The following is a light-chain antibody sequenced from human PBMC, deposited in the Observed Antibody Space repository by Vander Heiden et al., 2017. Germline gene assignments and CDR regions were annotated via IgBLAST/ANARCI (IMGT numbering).Light chain of an antibody. V-gene: IGLV5-45*03. J-gene: IGLJ3*02. CDR2: YNSDADK. Sequence: QALLTQPSSLSPSPGPSASRPCPLRSGIKVATNRIYWDQQKPGSPPQDPVRYNSDADKQQGSGAPSCSAGSKDASANAGILVIAGRQSEDEADYYWMSWHRSTWVFGGGTKLTVL. CDR1: SGIKVATNR. CDR3: MSWHRSTWV.